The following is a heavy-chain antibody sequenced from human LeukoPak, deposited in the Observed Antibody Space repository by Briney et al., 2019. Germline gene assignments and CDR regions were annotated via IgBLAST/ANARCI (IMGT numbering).Heavy chain of an antibody. CDR3: AKDGSIAVAGTLGY. V-gene: IGHV3-23*01. CDR2: ISGSGGST. CDR1: GFTFSSYA. D-gene: IGHD6-19*01. Sequence: GGSLRLSCAASGFTFSSYAMSWVRQAPGKGLEWVSAISGSGGSTYYADSMKGRFTISRDNSKSTLYLQMNSLRAEDTAVYYCAKDGSIAVAGTLGYWGQGTLVTVSS. J-gene: IGHJ4*02.